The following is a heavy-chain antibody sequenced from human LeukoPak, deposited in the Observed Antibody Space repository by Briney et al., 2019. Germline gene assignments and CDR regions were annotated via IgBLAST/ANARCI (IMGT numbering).Heavy chain of an antibody. J-gene: IGHJ4*02. CDR1: GDSVSINTAA. CDR2: TYYRSKWYN. D-gene: IGHD3-22*01. Sequence: SQTLSLTSAISGDSVSINTAAWNWIRQSPSRGLEWLGRTYYRSKWYNDYAVSVKSRITINPDTSKNQFSLQLNSVTSEDTAVYFCARVKDYYDGSVYYFLDYWGQGTLVTVSS. CDR3: ARVKDYYDGSVYYFLDY. V-gene: IGHV6-1*01.